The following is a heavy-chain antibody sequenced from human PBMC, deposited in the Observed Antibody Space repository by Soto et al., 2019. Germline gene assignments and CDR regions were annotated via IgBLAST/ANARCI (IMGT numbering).Heavy chain of an antibody. CDR3: ANSVVVAANVGPNWFDP. D-gene: IGHD2-15*01. V-gene: IGHV3-21*01. CDR1: GCNCINYN. Sequence: GGSLRLSCGASGCNCINYNVSWVRQVPGKGLEWVASISSSSRFIYYADSVKCRVTISVDTSKNQFSLKLSSVTAADTAVYYCANSVVVAANVGPNWFDPWGQGTLVTVSS. J-gene: IGHJ5*02. CDR2: ISSSSRFI.